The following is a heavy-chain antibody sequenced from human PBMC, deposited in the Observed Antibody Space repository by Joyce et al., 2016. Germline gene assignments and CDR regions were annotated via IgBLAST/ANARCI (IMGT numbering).Heavy chain of an antibody. Sequence: ELQLVQSGGGLIQPGGSLRLSCAISGVLVSDNYVTWVRQAPGKGLEWVSVIYKSGATYYADSVQGRFAISRDTSKNIVYLQMNSLRIEDMAMYYCARGIRPKGLDYWGQGILVTVSS. CDR1: GVLVSDNY. J-gene: IGHJ4*02. D-gene: IGHD3-10*01. V-gene: IGHV3-53*01. CDR3: ARGIRPKGLDY. CDR2: IYKSGAT.